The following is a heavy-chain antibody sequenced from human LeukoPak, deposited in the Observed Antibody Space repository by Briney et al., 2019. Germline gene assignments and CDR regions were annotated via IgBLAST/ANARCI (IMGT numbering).Heavy chain of an antibody. CDR1: GGSISSYY. Sequence: PSEILSLTCTVSGGSISSYYWSWIRQPPGKGLEWIGYIYYSGSTNYNPSLKSRVTISVDTSKNQFSLKLSSVTAADTAVYYCARTSWQLVRGYFDYWGQGTLVTVSS. J-gene: IGHJ4*02. D-gene: IGHD6-13*01. V-gene: IGHV4-59*01. CDR3: ARTSWQLVRGYFDY. CDR2: IYYSGST.